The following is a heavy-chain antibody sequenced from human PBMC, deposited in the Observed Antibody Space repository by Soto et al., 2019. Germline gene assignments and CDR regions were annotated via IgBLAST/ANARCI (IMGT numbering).Heavy chain of an antibody. CDR3: ARLTRGVYDLDRLWEKFDY. CDR2: IYWDDDK. Sequence: QITVKESGLTLVKPTETLTLTCTFSGFSLSTNGMGVGWIRQPPGKALEWLALIYWDDDKRYSPSLRSRLTTTKDTSKNQVDLTMTNTDPVDTATYYCARLTRGVYDLDRLWEKFDYWGQGTLVTVSS. J-gene: IGHJ4*02. V-gene: IGHV2-5*02. D-gene: IGHD5-12*01. CDR1: GFSLSTNGMG.